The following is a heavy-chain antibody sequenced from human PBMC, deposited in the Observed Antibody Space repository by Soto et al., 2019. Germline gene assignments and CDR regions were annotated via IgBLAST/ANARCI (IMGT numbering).Heavy chain of an antibody. D-gene: IGHD3-22*01. Sequence: SETLSLTCTVSGGSISSSSYYWGWIRQPPGKGLEWIGSIYYSGSTYYNPSLKSRVTISVDTSKNQFSLKLSSVTAADTAVYYCASLYYYDSSGYYQNYWGQGTLVTVSS. J-gene: IGHJ4*02. CDR3: ASLYYYDSSGYYQNY. CDR1: GGSISSSSYY. CDR2: IYYSGST. V-gene: IGHV4-39*01.